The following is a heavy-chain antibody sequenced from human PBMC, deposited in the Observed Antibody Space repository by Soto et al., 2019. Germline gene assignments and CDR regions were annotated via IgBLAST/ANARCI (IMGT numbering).Heavy chain of an antibody. V-gene: IGHV3-33*01. D-gene: IGHD6-19*01. CDR3: ARVAGTDPEYFDY. Sequence: QVQLVESGGGVVQPGRSLRLSCAASGFTFSSYGMHWVRQAPGEGLEWVAVIWYDGSNKYYADSVKGRFTISRDNSKNTLYLQMNSLRAEDTAVYYCARVAGTDPEYFDYWGQGTLVTVSS. CDR2: IWYDGSNK. J-gene: IGHJ4*02. CDR1: GFTFSSYG.